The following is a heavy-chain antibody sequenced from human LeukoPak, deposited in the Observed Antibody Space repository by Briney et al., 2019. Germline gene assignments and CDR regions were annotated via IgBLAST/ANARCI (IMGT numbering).Heavy chain of an antibody. Sequence: GGSLRLSCAASGFTFSSYEMNWVRQAPGKGLEWVSCISSSGSTIYYADSVKGRFTISRDNSKNTLYLQMNSLRAEDTAVYYCARDYEGAKYSYGQGYYYYYYMDVWGKGTTVTISS. V-gene: IGHV3-48*03. CDR3: ARDYEGAKYSYGQGYYYYYYMDV. J-gene: IGHJ6*03. D-gene: IGHD5-18*01. CDR1: GFTFSSYE. CDR2: ISSSGSTI.